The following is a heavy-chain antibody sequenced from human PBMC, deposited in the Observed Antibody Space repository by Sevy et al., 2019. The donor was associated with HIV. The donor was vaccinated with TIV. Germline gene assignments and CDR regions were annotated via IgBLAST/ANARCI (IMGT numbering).Heavy chain of an antibody. CDR1: GFSFSTYS. Sequence: GESLKISCAASGFSFSTYSMNWVRQAPGKGLEWVSYISTSSSTIYYAGSVKGRFTISRDNAKRSLYLQMNSLRDEDTAVYYCARVAAVASTLYYFDFWGQGTLVTVSS. CDR3: ARVAAVASTLYYFDF. D-gene: IGHD6-19*01. J-gene: IGHJ4*02. V-gene: IGHV3-48*02. CDR2: ISTSSSTI.